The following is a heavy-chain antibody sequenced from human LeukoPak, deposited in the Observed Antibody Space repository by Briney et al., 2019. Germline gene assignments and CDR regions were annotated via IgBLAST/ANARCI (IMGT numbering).Heavy chain of an antibody. CDR1: GFTFSSYY. J-gene: IGHJ5*02. V-gene: IGHV3-74*01. Sequence: GGSLRRSCAASGFTFSSYYIHWVRQGPGEGLVWGSRIKGDGSVTGYADSVKGRFTISRDNAKNTLYLQMNSLRAEDTAVYYCARDWIDRGTFDPWGQGTLVTVSS. D-gene: IGHD2-2*03. CDR3: ARDWIDRGTFDP. CDR2: IKGDGSVT.